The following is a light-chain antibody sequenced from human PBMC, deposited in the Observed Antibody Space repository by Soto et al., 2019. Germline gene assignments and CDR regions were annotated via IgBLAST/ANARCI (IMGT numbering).Light chain of an antibody. CDR3: AQGLATPFI. Sequence: EIVLTQSPLSLPVTPGEPASISCRSSRNLLHSNGYYYLDWYLQKPGQSPPLLIYLGSNRASGVPDRFSGSGSGTDFTLTISRVEAEDVGVYFCAQGLATPFIFGGGTKVEIK. V-gene: IGKV2-28*01. J-gene: IGKJ4*01. CDR1: RNLLHSNGYYY. CDR2: LGS.